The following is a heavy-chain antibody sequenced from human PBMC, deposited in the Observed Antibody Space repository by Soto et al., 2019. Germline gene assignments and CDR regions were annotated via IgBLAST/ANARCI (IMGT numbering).Heavy chain of an antibody. J-gene: IGHJ6*02. CDR3: AREALYDFWSGYYPYYYYGMDV. CDR2: IWYDGSNK. D-gene: IGHD3-3*01. Sequence: GGSLRLCCAASGFTFSSYGMHWVRQAPGKGLEWVAVIWYDGSNKYYADSVKGRFTISRDNSKNTLYLQMNSLRAEDTAVYYCAREALYDFWSGYYPYYYYGMDVWGQGTTVTVSS. CDR1: GFTFSSYG. V-gene: IGHV3-33*01.